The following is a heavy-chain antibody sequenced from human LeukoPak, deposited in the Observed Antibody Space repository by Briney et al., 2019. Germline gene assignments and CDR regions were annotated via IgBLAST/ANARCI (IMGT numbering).Heavy chain of an antibody. CDR1: GFTFSSYA. V-gene: IGHV3-23*01. CDR3: AKSYSGGWIYYFDS. Sequence: GGSLRLSCAASGFTFSSYAMTWVRQAPGKGLEWVSVISGSGGSTYYADSVKGRFTISRDNSKDTLFLQMNSLRAEDTAVYYCAKSYSGGWIYYFDSWGQGTLVTVSS. D-gene: IGHD6-19*01. J-gene: IGHJ4*02. CDR2: ISGSGGST.